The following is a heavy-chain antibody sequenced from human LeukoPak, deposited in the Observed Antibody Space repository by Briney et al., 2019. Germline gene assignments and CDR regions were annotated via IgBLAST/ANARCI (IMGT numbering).Heavy chain of an antibody. CDR1: GGSFSTYF. J-gene: IGHJ5*02. V-gene: IGHV4-34*01. CDR3: ARDYGEWLVPSS. CDR2: IRQSGGT. Sequence: PSETLSLTCAVYGGSFSTYFWSWIRQAPGKGLEWIGEIRQSGGTNYNPSLKSRLTISVDTSENQFSLKLNSVTAADTAAYYCARDYGEWLVPSSWGQGTVVTVSS. D-gene: IGHD6-19*01.